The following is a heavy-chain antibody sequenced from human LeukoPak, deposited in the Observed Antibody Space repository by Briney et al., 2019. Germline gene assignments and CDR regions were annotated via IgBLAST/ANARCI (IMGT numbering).Heavy chain of an antibody. Sequence: PGGSLRLSCAASGFTFSSYWMSWVRQAPGKGLEWVANIKQDGSEKYYVDSVKGRFTISRDNAKNSLYLQMNSLRAEDTAVYYCARGGLGRGHFYYYMDVWGKGTTVTVSS. CDR3: ARGGLGRGHFYYYMDV. CDR1: GFTFSSYW. J-gene: IGHJ6*03. CDR2: IKQDGSEK. D-gene: IGHD1-26*01. V-gene: IGHV3-7*01.